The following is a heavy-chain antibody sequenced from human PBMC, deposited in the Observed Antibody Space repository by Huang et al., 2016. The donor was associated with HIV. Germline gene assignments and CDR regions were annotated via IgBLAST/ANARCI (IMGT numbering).Heavy chain of an antibody. CDR1: GFSFKSYN. D-gene: IGHD1-26*01. CDR2: ISYDGNHK. CDR3: AKDRSGGSYYFDS. V-gene: IGHV3-30*18. J-gene: IGHJ4*02. Sequence: QVHLVESGGGVVQPGRSLRRSCAASGFSFKSYNMHWVRQARGKGVGWVAGISYDGNHKYYPDSLRGRFAIARDNSKTALYLEMNSLRADDTAVYFCAKDRSGGSYYFDSWGRGTLVTVSS.